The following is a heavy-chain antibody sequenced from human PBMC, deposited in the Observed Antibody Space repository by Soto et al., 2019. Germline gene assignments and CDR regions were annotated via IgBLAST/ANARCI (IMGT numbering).Heavy chain of an antibody. Sequence: QLQLQESGSGLVKPSQTLSLTCAVSGGSISSGGYSWSWLRQPPGKGLEWIGYIYHSGSTYYNPSLKSRVTILVDRPKNQCSLKLSSVTAADTAVYYCDRAGGLGAVAADYWGQGTLVTVSS. V-gene: IGHV4-30-2*01. CDR2: IYHSGST. D-gene: IGHD6-19*01. CDR1: GGSISSGGYS. J-gene: IGHJ4*02. CDR3: DRAGGLGAVAADY.